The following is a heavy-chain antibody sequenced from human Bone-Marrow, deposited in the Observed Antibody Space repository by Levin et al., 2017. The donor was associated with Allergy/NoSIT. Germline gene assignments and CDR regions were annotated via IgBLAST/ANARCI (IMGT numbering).Heavy chain of an antibody. CDR3: AIPYSNTFSFDI. V-gene: IGHV5-10-1*01. Sequence: GGSLRLSCSGSGSRFPNYWISWVRQMPGKGLEWLGRIDPSDSYTNYSPSLHGHVTISTDKSVTTAHLQWSSLKASDTAIYYCAIPYSNTFSFDIWGQGTKVTVSS. J-gene: IGHJ3*02. CDR2: IDPSDSYT. D-gene: IGHD6-13*01. CDR1: GSRFPNYW.